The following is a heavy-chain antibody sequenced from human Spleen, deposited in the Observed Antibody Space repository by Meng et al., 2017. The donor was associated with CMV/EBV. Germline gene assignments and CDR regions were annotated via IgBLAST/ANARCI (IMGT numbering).Heavy chain of an antibody. V-gene: IGHV4-34*01. CDR2: INHSGST. CDR3: ARGSWVYSDDDETTGLDY. Sequence: GSFGGHSWILIRPPPGKGLEWIGEINHSGSTNYNPSLKSRVTISVDASKNQFSLKLTSVTAADTAVYYCARGSWVYSDDDETTGLDYWGPGTLVTVSS. D-gene: IGHD5-12*01. CDR1: GSFGGHS. J-gene: IGHJ4*02.